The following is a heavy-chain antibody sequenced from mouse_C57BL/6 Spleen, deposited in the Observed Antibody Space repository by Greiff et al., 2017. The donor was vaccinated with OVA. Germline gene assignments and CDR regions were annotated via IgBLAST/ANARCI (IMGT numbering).Heavy chain of an antibody. CDR1: GYTFTNYW. Sequence: VKLMESGAELVRPGTSVKMSCKASGYTFTNYWIGWAKQRPGHGLEWIGDIYPGGGYTNYNEKFKGKATLTADKSSSTAYMQFSSLTSEDSAIYYCARCSSYLDYWGQGTTLTVSS. J-gene: IGHJ2*01. D-gene: IGHD1-1*01. CDR3: ARCSSYLDY. V-gene: IGHV1-63*01. CDR2: IYPGGGYT.